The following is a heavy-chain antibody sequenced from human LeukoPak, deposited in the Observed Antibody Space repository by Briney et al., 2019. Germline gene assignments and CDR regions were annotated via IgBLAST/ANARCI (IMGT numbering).Heavy chain of an antibody. D-gene: IGHD2-15*01. Sequence: PGGSLRLSCAASGFTFSSYGMHWVRQAPGKGLEWVAFIRYDGSNKYYADSVKGRFTISRDNSKNTLYLQMNSLRAEDTAVYYCAKDHTGGAAFYYCYGMDVWSQGTTVTVSS. CDR3: AKDHTGGAAFYYCYGMDV. CDR1: GFTFSSYG. CDR2: IRYDGSNK. V-gene: IGHV3-30*02. J-gene: IGHJ6*02.